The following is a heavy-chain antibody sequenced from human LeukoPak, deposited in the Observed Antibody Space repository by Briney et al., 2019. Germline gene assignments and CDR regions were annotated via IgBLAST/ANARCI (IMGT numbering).Heavy chain of an antibody. CDR1: GFTFSSYG. CDR3: AKDEGSGSHGGIDY. CDR2: ISYDGSDK. Sequence: PGRSLRLPCAASGFTFSSYGMHWVRQAPGKGLEWVAVISYDGSDKYYADSVKGRFTISRDNSKNTLYLQMNSLRAEDTAVYYCAKDEGSGSHGGIDYWGQGTMVTVSS. J-gene: IGHJ4*02. D-gene: IGHD6-19*01. V-gene: IGHV3-30*18.